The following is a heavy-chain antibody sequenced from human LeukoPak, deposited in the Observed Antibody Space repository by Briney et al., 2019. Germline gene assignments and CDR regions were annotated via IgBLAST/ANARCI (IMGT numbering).Heavy chain of an antibody. Sequence: SETLSLTCNVSSVSVSTSHWNWIRQRPGQGLEWIGCLSYTGKTDYNPSLKSRVSISLGSSYNHFSLKLTSVTAADTAVYYCSEGYFEPFDHWGQGILVTVSS. J-gene: IGHJ4*02. D-gene: IGHD2/OR15-2a*01. CDR3: SEGYFEPFDH. CDR1: SVSVSTSH. CDR2: LSYTGKT. V-gene: IGHV4-59*02.